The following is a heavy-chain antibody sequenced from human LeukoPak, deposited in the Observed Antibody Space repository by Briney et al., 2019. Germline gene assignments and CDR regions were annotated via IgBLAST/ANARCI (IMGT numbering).Heavy chain of an antibody. D-gene: IGHD2-21*01. CDR1: GFMFDDYD. CDR3: ARVFKYSMSGYYFDY. J-gene: IGHJ4*02. CDR2: INWNAGST. Sequence: GSPRLSCAASGFMFDDYDMTWVRQAPGKGLEWVSGINWNAGSTAYADSVKGRFTISRDNAKNSLYLQMSSLRAEDTALYYCARVFKYSMSGYYFDYWGQGALVTVSS. V-gene: IGHV3-20*04.